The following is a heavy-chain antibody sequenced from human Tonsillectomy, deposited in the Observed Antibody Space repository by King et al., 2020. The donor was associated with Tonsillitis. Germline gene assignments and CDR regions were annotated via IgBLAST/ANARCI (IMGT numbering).Heavy chain of an antibody. CDR3: ARDGYPILTGYGYSDSNCFDP. CDR1: GDSISSGSYY. V-gene: IGHV4-61*02. J-gene: IGHJ5*02. Sequence: QLQESGPGLVKPSQTLSLTCTVSGDSISSGSYYWSWIRQPAGKGLEWIGRIHTSGSTNYNPSLKSRVTMSVDTSKNQFSLKLSSVTAADTALYYCARDGYPILTGYGYSDSNCFDPWGQGTLVTVSS. D-gene: IGHD3-9*01. CDR2: IHTSGST.